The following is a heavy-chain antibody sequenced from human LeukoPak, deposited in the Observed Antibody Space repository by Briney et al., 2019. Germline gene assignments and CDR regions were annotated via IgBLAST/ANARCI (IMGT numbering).Heavy chain of an antibody. Sequence: GASVKVPCKASGDTFSTYGINWVRQAPGQGLEWMGGIIPLFGTTNYAQNFQGRATITADESTSTVYMKLSSLRSEDTAIYYCATHSPRDYYDSSGRDAFDIWGQGTMVTVSS. J-gene: IGHJ3*02. D-gene: IGHD3-22*01. CDR1: GDTFSTYG. CDR3: ATHSPRDYYDSSGRDAFDI. CDR2: IIPLFGTT. V-gene: IGHV1-69*13.